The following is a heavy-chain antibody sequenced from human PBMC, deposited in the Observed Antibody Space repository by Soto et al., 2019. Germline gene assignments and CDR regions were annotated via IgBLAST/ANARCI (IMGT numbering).Heavy chain of an antibody. CDR3: ARPYDSSGYYNHPFDY. D-gene: IGHD3-22*01. J-gene: IGHJ4*02. CDR2: INHSGST. V-gene: IGHV4-34*01. Sequence: PSETLSLTCAVYGGSFSGYYLSWIRQPPGKGLEWIGEINHSGSTNYNPSLKSRVTISVDTSKNQFSLKLSSVTAADTAVYYCARPYDSSGYYNHPFDYWGQGTLVTVSS. CDR1: GGSFSGYY.